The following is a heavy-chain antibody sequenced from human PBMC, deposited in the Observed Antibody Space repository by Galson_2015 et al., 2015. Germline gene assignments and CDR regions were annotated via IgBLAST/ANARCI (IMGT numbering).Heavy chain of an antibody. CDR1: GFSLSASGVG. V-gene: IGHV2-5*02. J-gene: IGHJ4*02. CDR2: IYSDGNR. CDR3: GHRPVGGSFLDY. Sequence: PALVKPTQTLTLTCTFSGFSLSASGVGVAWIRQPPGKALEWLALIYSDGNRHYSPSLKTRLTITKDTSKNHVVLTLTNMDPVDTATCYCGHRPVGGSFLDYWGQGTLVTVSS. D-gene: IGHD1-26*01.